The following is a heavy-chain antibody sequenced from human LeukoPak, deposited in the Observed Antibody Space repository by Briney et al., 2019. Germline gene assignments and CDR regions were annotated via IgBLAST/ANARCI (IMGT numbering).Heavy chain of an antibody. V-gene: IGHV4-59*01. Sequence: SETLSLTCTVSGGSNSSYYWSWIRQPPGKGLEWIGYIYYSGSTNYNPSLKSRVTISVDTSKNQFSLKLSSVTAADTAVYYCARLYCGGDCYPFGWGQGTLVTVSS. J-gene: IGHJ4*02. CDR1: GGSNSSYY. CDR3: ARLYCGGDCYPFG. CDR2: IYYSGST. D-gene: IGHD2-21*02.